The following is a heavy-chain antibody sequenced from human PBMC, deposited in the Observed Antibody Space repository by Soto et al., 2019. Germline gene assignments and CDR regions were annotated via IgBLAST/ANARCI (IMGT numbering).Heavy chain of an antibody. CDR2: ISAYNGNT. Sequence: QVQLVQSGAEVKKPGASVKVSCKASGYTFTSYGISWVRQAPGQGLEWMGWISAYNGNTNYAQKLQGRVTMTTDTSTSTAYVELRSLRSDDTAVYYCARKIRYPDSGIWFDPWGQGTLVTVSS. J-gene: IGHJ5*02. D-gene: IGHD3-9*01. CDR3: ARKIRYPDSGIWFDP. V-gene: IGHV1-18*01. CDR1: GYTFTSYG.